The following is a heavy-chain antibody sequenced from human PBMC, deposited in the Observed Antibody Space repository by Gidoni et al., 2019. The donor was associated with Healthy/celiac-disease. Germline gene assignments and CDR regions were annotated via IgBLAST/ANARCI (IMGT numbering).Heavy chain of an antibody. CDR2: IYYSGST. V-gene: IGHV4-31*03. J-gene: IGHJ2*01. Sequence: QVQLQESGPGLVKPSQTLSLTCTVSGGSISSGGYYWSWIRQHPGKGLEWIGYIYYSGSTYYNPSLKSRVTISVDTSKNQFSLKLSSVTAADTAVYYCARALLWFGERPDWYFDLWGRGTLVTVSS. CDR3: ARALLWFGERPDWYFDL. D-gene: IGHD3-10*01. CDR1: GGSISSGGYY.